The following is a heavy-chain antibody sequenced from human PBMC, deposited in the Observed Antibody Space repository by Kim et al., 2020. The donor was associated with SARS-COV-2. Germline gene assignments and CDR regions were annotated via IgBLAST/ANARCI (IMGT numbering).Heavy chain of an antibody. D-gene: IGHD5-18*01. J-gene: IGHJ3*02. CDR3: AKSYRNTALSAFDI. V-gene: IGHV1-18*01. Sequence: YAQDFQSRVTMTTDTSTSTAYMELRSLRSDDPAVYYCAKSYRNTALSAFDIWGQGTVVTVSS.